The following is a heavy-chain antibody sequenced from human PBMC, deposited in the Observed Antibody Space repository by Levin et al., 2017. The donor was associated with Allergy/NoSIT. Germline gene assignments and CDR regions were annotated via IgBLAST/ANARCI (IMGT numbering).Heavy chain of an antibody. Sequence: GESLKIPCAASGFIFDDYAMHWVRQAPGKGLEWVSLVSWDGGSAYYADSVKGRFTISRDNSKNSLYLQMHTLRAEDTALYYCAKDKLSHAPSGIDYWGQGTLVTVSS. V-gene: IGHV3-43D*03. CDR3: AKDKLSHAPSGIDY. CDR2: VSWDGGSA. D-gene: IGHD3-10*01. J-gene: IGHJ4*02. CDR1: GFIFDDYA.